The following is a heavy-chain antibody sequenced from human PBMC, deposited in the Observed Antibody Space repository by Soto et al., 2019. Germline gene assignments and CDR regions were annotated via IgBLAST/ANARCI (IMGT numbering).Heavy chain of an antibody. V-gene: IGHV1-2*02. J-gene: IGHJ4*02. Sequence: ASVKVSCKASGYTFTGYYMYWVRQAPGQGLEWMGWINPNSGGTNYAQKFQGRVSMTRDTPITTAFMELSSLRSDDTAVYYFARDPGHDSSALGGVYFDFWGQGTLVTVSS. CDR1: GYTFTGYY. D-gene: IGHD3-22*01. CDR3: ARDPGHDSSALGGVYFDF. CDR2: INPNSGGT.